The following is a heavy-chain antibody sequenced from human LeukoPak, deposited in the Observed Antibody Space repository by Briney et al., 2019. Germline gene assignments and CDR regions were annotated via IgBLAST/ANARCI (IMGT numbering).Heavy chain of an antibody. J-gene: IGHJ4*02. CDR1: GYTLASYY. Sequence: ASVKVSCKASGYTLASYYMHWVRQAPGEGLEWMGIINPSGGSTSYAQKFQGRVTMTRDTSTSTVYMELSSLRSEDTAVYYCASLKGLFDYFDYWGQGILVTVYS. CDR2: INPSGGST. CDR3: ASLKGLFDYFDY. V-gene: IGHV1-46*01. D-gene: IGHD3-22*01.